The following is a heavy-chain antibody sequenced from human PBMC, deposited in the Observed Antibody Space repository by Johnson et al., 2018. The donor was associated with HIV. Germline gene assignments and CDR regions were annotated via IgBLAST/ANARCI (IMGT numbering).Heavy chain of an antibody. CDR1: GFTFSSYG. CDR2: IRYDGSNK. J-gene: IGHJ3*02. Sequence: QVQLVESGGGLVQPGGSLRLSCAASGFTFSSYGMHWVRQAPGKGLEWVAFIRYDGSNKYYAASVKGRFTISRENSKNTLYLQINSLRAEDTAVYYCAREGDIVGATDAFDIWGHGTMVTVSS. V-gene: IGHV3-30*02. CDR3: AREGDIVGATDAFDI. D-gene: IGHD1-26*01.